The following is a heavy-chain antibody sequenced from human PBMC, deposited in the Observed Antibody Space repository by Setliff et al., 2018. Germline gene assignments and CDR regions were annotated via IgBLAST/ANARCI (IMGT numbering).Heavy chain of an antibody. D-gene: IGHD6-13*01. Sequence: PGGSLRLSCAASGFTFVNYWMHWVRQAPGKGLVWVSRVNSDGSSTIYADSVKGRFTISRDNSKNTLYLQMNSLRAEDTAVYYCAKDGGRSSWYPAYYYYGMDVWGQGTTVTVSS. CDR2: VNSDGSST. CDR1: GFTFVNYW. CDR3: AKDGGRSSWYPAYYYYGMDV. V-gene: IGHV3-74*01. J-gene: IGHJ6*02.